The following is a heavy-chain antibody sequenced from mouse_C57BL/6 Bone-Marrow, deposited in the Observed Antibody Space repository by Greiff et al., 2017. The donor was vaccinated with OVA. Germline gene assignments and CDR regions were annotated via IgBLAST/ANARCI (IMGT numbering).Heavy chain of an antibody. CDR2: ISTYYGDA. CDR1: GYTFTDYA. D-gene: IGHD4-1*01. CDR3: ASQTGTYYAMDY. Sequence: QVQLKESGPELVRPGVSVKISCKGSGYTFTDYAMHWVKQSHAKSLEWIGVISTYYGDASYNQKFKDKATMTVDKSSSTAYMELARLTSEDSAVYYCASQTGTYYAMDYWGQGTSVTVSS. J-gene: IGHJ4*01. V-gene: IGHV1-67*01.